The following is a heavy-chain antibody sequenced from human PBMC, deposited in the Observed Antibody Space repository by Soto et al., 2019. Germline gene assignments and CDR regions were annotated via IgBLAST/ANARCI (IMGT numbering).Heavy chain of an antibody. V-gene: IGHV1-69*13. J-gene: IGHJ5*02. Sequence: ASVKVSCKASGGTFSSYAISWVRQAPGQGLEWMGGIIPIFGTANYAQKFQGRVTITADESTSTAYMELSSLRSEDTAVYYCARGCRGGDCSSLNWFDPWGQGTLDTVSS. D-gene: IGHD2-21*02. CDR1: GGTFSSYA. CDR2: IIPIFGTA. CDR3: ARGCRGGDCSSLNWFDP.